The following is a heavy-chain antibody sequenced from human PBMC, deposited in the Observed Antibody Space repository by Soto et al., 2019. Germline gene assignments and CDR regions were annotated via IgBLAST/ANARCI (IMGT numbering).Heavy chain of an antibody. D-gene: IGHD6-6*01. CDR1: GFTFSSYG. CDR2: ISYDGSNK. V-gene: IGHV3-30*18. CDR3: AKDLGVGYSSSHP. J-gene: IGHJ5*02. Sequence: GGSLRLSCAASGFTFSSYGMHWVRQAPGKGLEWVAVISYDGSNKYYADSVKGRFTISRDNSKNTLYLQMNSLRAEDTAVYYCAKDLGVGYSSSHPWGQGTLVTVS.